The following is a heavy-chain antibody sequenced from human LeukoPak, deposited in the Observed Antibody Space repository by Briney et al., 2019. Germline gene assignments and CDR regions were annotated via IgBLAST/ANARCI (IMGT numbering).Heavy chain of an antibody. J-gene: IGHJ5*02. CDR2: ISSSSTII. D-gene: IGHD3-9*01. CDR3: AKVPRQHDNWFDP. Sequence: GGSLRLSCVASGVTLSNYAMSWARQAPGKGLEWISYISSSSTIIHYVDSVKGRFTISRDDAKNSLYLQMNSLRAEDTAIYYCAKVPRQHDNWFDPWGQGTLVTVSS. CDR1: GVTLSNYA. V-gene: IGHV3-48*01.